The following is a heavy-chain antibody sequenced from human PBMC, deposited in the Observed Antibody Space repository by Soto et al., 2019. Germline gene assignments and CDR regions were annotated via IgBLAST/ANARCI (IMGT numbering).Heavy chain of an antibody. Sequence: EVQLVESGGGLVQPGGSLRLSCAASGFTFSDHYMDWVRQAPGKGLEWVGRSKNKADSYTTEYAASVTGRFTISRYGSKNSLFLQMNSLKTEDTAVYYCTVWGSGNDFGAAWGQGILVTVSS. CDR1: GFTFSDHY. CDR2: SKNKADSYTT. CDR3: TVWGSGNDFGAA. D-gene: IGHD3-10*01. V-gene: IGHV3-72*01. J-gene: IGHJ4*02.